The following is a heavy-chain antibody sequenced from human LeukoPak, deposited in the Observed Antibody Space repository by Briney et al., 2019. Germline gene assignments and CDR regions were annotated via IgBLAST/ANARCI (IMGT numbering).Heavy chain of an antibody. J-gene: IGHJ4*02. Sequence: EASVKVSCKVSVDRVIELAMHWVRQAPGKGLEWMGGFDPEEGDNIYAQPFQGRVTLTEDTSTDTAYMELTNLRSEDTAIYYCATLDFDALDSWGQGTLVTVSS. CDR1: VDRVIELA. D-gene: IGHD3/OR15-3a*01. V-gene: IGHV1-24*01. CDR2: FDPEEGDN. CDR3: ATLDFDALDS.